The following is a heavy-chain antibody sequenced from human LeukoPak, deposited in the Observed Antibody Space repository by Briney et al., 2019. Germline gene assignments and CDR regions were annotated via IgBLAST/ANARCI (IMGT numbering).Heavy chain of an antibody. CDR2: IDPSDSYI. CDR1: GYSFTSNW. V-gene: IGHV5-10-1*01. D-gene: IGHD3-9*01. CDR3: ARHRGDIVTGEDWFDP. Sequence: RGESLPISCQGSGYSFTSNWISWVRQMPGKGREWMGRIDPSDSYINYSPSFQGHVTISADKSISTAYLQWSSLKASDTAMYYCARHRGDIVTGEDWFDPWGQGTLVTVSS. J-gene: IGHJ5*02.